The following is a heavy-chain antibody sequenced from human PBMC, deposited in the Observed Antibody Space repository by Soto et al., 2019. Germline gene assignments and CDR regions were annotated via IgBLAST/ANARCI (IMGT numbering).Heavy chain of an antibody. Sequence: GSLRLSCAASVFTFSSYAMSWVRQAPGKGLEWVSGIGSSGAGTYYADFVKGRFIISRDNSKNTLHLQMNTLRAEDTAVYYCAVRKTGSYFDYWGQGTLVTVSS. D-gene: IGHD1-26*01. J-gene: IGHJ4*02. V-gene: IGHV3-23*01. CDR1: VFTFSSYA. CDR3: AVRKTGSYFDY. CDR2: IGSSGAGT.